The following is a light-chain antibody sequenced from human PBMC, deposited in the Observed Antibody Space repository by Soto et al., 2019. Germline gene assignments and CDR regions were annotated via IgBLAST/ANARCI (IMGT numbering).Light chain of an antibody. Sequence: DIVMTQSPDSLAVSLGERATINCKSSQSVLYSSNNKNYLAWYQQRPGQPPKLLISWASTRESGVPDRFSGSGSGTDFTLIISSLQAEDKAVYYCQHYYSIPVTFGGGTKVEIK. J-gene: IGKJ4*01. CDR1: QSVLYSSNNKNY. CDR3: QHYYSIPVT. V-gene: IGKV4-1*01. CDR2: WAS.